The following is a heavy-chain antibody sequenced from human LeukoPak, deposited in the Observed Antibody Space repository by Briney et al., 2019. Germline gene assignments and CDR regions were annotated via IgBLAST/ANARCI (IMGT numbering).Heavy chain of an antibody. V-gene: IGHV3-23*01. D-gene: IGHD3-10*01. CDR3: ATDRYYGSGTDGKYYFDY. CDR2: VSGSGSTT. J-gene: IGHJ4*02. CDR1: GFTFSSYA. Sequence: PGGSLRLSCAASGFTFSSYAMSWVRQAPGKGLEWVSTVSGSGSTTYHADSVKGRFTISRDNSNNTVYLQMNSLRAEDAAVYYCATDRYYGSGTDGKYYFDYWGQGALVTVSS.